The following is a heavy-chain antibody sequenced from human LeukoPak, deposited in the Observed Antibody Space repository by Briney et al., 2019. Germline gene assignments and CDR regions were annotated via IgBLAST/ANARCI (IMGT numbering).Heavy chain of an antibody. Sequence: ASVKVSCKASGGTFSSYAISWVRQAPGQGLEWMGRIIPILGIANYAQKFQGRVTITADKSTSTAYMELSSLRAEDTAVYYCAKDIAYYSSDWGQGTLVTVSS. V-gene: IGHV1-69*04. CDR2: IIPILGIA. CDR1: GGTFSSYA. D-gene: IGHD3-10*01. CDR3: AKDIAYYSSD. J-gene: IGHJ4*02.